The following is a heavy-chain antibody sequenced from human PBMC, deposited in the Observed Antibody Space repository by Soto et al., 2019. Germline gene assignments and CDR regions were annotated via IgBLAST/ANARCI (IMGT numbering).Heavy chain of an antibody. V-gene: IGHV3-23*01. CDR3: AKASSAWYVSKSYYFDD. J-gene: IGHJ4*02. D-gene: IGHD6-19*01. CDR2: ISATGGST. Sequence: EVQLLDSGGGLVQPGGSLRLSCAASGFSFSDYAMNWVRQAPGKGLEWVSEISATGGSTFYADFVKGRFTISRDNSKNTLYLHQTSLRDEDTARYYGAKASSAWYVSKSYYFDDWGPGTLVTVSS. CDR1: GFSFSDYA.